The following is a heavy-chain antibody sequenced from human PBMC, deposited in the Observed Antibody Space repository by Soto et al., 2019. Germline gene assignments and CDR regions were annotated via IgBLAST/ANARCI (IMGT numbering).Heavy chain of an antibody. Sequence: EVQLVESGGGLVQPGGSLKLSCAASGFTFSGSAMHWVRQASGKGLEWVGRIRSKANSYATAYAASVKGRFTISRDDSKNTAYLQMNSLKTEDTAVYYCTRRGGYAPENAYWGQGTLVTVSS. V-gene: IGHV3-73*01. J-gene: IGHJ4*02. CDR1: GFTFSGSA. D-gene: IGHD2-2*01. CDR3: TRRGGYAPENAY. CDR2: IRSKANSYAT.